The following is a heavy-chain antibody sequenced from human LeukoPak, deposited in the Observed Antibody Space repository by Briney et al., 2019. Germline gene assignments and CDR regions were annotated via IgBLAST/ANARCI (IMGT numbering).Heavy chain of an antibody. CDR1: GYSFTSNY. D-gene: IGHD6-13*01. CDR3: ARGRSRQLVYNWFDP. Sequence: ASVKVSCKASGYSFTSNYIHWVRQAPGQGLEWMGMIYPRDGSTSYAQKFQGRVTVTRDTSTSTVHMELSGLRSEDTAVYYCARGRSRQLVYNWFDPWGQGTLVTVSS. J-gene: IGHJ5*02. CDR2: IYPRDGST. V-gene: IGHV1-46*01.